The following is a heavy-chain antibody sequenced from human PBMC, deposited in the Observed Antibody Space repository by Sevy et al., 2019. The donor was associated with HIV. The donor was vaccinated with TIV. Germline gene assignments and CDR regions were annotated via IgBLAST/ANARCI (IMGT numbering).Heavy chain of an antibody. CDR3: AKDLRVVIPAAMQPADL. D-gene: IGHD2-2*01. CDR2: INFDGSDR. Sequence: GGSLRLSCVASKFPFRSNGFHWVRQPPGKGLEWLSYINFDGSDRKYADSVKGRFTVSRDNSKITLYLQMNSLRAEDTAVYYCAKDLRVVIPAAMQPADLWGQGTLVTVSS. J-gene: IGHJ5*02. CDR1: KFPFRSNG. V-gene: IGHV3-30*02.